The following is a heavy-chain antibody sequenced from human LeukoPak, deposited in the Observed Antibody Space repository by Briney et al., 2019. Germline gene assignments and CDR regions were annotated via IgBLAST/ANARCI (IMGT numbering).Heavy chain of an antibody. V-gene: IGHV3-53*01. CDR3: TREGPDSSGYSFDY. J-gene: IGHJ4*02. D-gene: IGHD3-22*01. Sequence: GGSLRLSCAVSGFTVSTNYLSWVRQAPGKGLEWVSIIYSGGATYYADSVKGRFTISRDNPKNTLYLQMNSLRAEDTAVYYCTREGPDSSGYSFDYWGRGTLVTVSS. CDR1: GFTVSTNY. CDR2: IYSGGAT.